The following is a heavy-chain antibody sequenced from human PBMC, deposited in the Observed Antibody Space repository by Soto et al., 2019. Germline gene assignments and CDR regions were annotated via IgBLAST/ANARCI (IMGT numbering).Heavy chain of an antibody. J-gene: IGHJ4*02. CDR2: IYYSGST. D-gene: IGHD3-22*01. CDR3: ARMGDSSGYPDY. V-gene: IGHV4-59*01. Sequence: LEILSLTCTVSGGSISSYYWSWIRQPPGKGLEWIGYIYYSGSTNYNPSLKSRVTISVDTSKNQFSLKLSSVTAADTAVYYCARMGDSSGYPDYWGQGTLVTVSS. CDR1: GGSISSYY.